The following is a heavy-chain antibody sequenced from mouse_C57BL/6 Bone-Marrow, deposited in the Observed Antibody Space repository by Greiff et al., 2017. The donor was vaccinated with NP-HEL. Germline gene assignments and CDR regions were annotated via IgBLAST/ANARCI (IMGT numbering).Heavy chain of an antibody. CDR1: GFSLTSYG. CDR2: IWSGGST. CDR3: AREEAYYSRSGFAY. V-gene: IGHV2-2*01. Sequence: QVQLQQSGPGLVQPSQSLSITCTVSGFSLTSYGVHWVRQSPGKGLEWLGVIWSGGSTDYNAAFISRLSISKDNSKSQVFFKMNSLQADDTAIYYCAREEAYYSRSGFAYWGQGTLVTVSA. D-gene: IGHD2-5*01. J-gene: IGHJ3*01.